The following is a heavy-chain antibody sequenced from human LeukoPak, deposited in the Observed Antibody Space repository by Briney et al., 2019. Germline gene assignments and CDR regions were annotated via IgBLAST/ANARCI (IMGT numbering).Heavy chain of an antibody. V-gene: IGHV3-15*07. CDR3: ATDFYDST. J-gene: IGHJ5*02. Sequence: PGGSLRLSCATSGFTFSNAWMNWVRQAPGKGLEWVGRIRSNSDGGTIDYAAPVKGRFTLSRDDSKTTLYLQMNTLQTEDTAVYYCATDFYDSTWGQGTLVTVSS. D-gene: IGHD3-22*01. CDR1: GFTFSNAW. CDR2: IRSNSDGGTI.